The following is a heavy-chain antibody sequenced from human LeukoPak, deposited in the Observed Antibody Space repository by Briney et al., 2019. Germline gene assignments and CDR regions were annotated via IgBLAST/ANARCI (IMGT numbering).Heavy chain of an antibody. CDR2: INPNSGGT. J-gene: IGHJ4*02. D-gene: IGHD3-9*01. CDR1: GYTFTGYY. V-gene: IGHV1-2*06. Sequence: ASVKVSCKASGYTFTGYYMHWVRQAPGQGLEWMGRINPNSGGTNYAQKFQGRVTMTRGTSISTAYMELSRLRSDDTAVYYCARGGGLRYFDWLPDYWGQGTLVTVSS. CDR3: ARGGGLRYFDWLPDY.